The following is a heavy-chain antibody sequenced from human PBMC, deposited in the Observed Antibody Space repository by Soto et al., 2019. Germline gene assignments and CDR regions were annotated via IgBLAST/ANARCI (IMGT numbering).Heavy chain of an antibody. J-gene: IGHJ4*02. Sequence: VGSLRLSCAASGFTFSSYEMNWVRQAPGKGLEWVSYISSSGSTIYYADSVKGRFTTSRDNAKNSLYLQMNSLRAEDTAVYYCAVRREQRLVRDGWGQGTLVTVSS. CDR3: AVRREQRLVRDG. CDR1: GFTFSSYE. CDR2: ISSSGSTI. V-gene: IGHV3-48*03. D-gene: IGHD6-19*01.